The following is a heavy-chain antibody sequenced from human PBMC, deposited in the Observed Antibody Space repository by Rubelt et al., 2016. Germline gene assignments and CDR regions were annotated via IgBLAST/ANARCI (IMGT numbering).Heavy chain of an antibody. Sequence: EVQLVESGGGLVQPGGSLRLSCAASGFTFSSYSMNWVRQAPGKGLEWVSYISSSSSTIYYADSVKGRFTISRDNANNSLYLQRNSLRAEDTAVYYCARVGCSGGSCYRLYYYYYMDVWGKGTTVTVSS. J-gene: IGHJ6*03. D-gene: IGHD2-15*01. CDR2: ISSSSSTI. V-gene: IGHV3-48*04. CDR1: GFTFSSYS. CDR3: ARVGCSGGSCYRLYYYYYMDV.